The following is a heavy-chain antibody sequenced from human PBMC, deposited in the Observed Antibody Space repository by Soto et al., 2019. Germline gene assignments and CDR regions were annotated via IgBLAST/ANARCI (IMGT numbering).Heavy chain of an antibody. D-gene: IGHD3-22*01. Sequence: WRTLRLSCLASGITFSNTWISWGSQAPGKGLAWVGRIKSKTDGGTTDYAAPVKGRFTISRDDSKNTLYLQMNSLKTADTAVSYCTTAPITMITQPFADFDMSDQETM. J-gene: IGHJ3*02. CDR3: TTAPITMITQPFADFDM. CDR2: IKSKTDGGTT. V-gene: IGHV3-15*01. CDR1: GITFSNTW.